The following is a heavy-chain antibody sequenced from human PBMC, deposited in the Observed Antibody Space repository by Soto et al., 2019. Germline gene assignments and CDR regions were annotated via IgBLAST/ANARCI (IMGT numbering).Heavy chain of an antibody. D-gene: IGHD6-19*01. CDR2: IYSGGST. CDR1: GFTFSGFG. V-gene: IGHV3-NL1*01. Sequence: GGSLRLSCAASGFTFSGFGMHWVRQAPGKGLEWVSIIYSGGSTYYADSVKGRFTISKDNSKNTLYLQMNSLRAEDTALYFCVKGGWLDYWGQGTLVTVSS. J-gene: IGHJ4*02. CDR3: VKGGWLDY.